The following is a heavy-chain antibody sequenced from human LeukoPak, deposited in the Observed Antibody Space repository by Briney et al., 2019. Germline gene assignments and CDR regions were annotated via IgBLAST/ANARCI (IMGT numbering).Heavy chain of an antibody. Sequence: GRSLRLSCAASGFTFSSYGMHWVRQAPGKGLEWVAVISYDGSNKYYADSVKGRFTISRDNSKNTLYLQMNSLRAEDTAVYYCAKGIYCSSTSCYLIGIPGVRYWGQGTLVTVSS. J-gene: IGHJ4*02. CDR1: GFTFSSYG. CDR2: ISYDGSNK. CDR3: AKGIYCSSTSCYLIGIPGVRY. V-gene: IGHV3-30*18. D-gene: IGHD2-2*01.